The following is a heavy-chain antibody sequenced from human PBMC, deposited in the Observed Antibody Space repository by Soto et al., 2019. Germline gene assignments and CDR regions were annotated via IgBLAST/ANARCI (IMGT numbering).Heavy chain of an antibody. CDR2: IIPIFGTA. CDR1: RGTFSSYA. J-gene: IGHJ6*02. D-gene: IGHD2-8*01. Sequence: SATGSCQAPRGTFSSYALCSPRHSPGQGLEWMGGIIPIFGTANYAQKFQGRVTITADESTSTAYMELSSLRSEDTAVYYCAREEGYEWCLGGWGQGITVTVS. CDR3: AREEGYEWCLGG. V-gene: IGHV1-69*13.